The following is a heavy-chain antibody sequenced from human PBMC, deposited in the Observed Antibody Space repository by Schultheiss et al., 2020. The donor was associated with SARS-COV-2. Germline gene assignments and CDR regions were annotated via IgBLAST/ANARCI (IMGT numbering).Heavy chain of an antibody. Sequence: SQTLSLTCTVSGGSISSYYWSWIRQPPGKGLEWIGYIFYSGSTYYNPSLKSRVTISVDTSKNQFSLKLSSVTAADTAVYYCARRRYDSSGLYAFDIWGQGTMVTVSS. CDR3: ARRRYDSSGLYAFDI. J-gene: IGHJ3*02. V-gene: IGHV4-59*08. CDR1: GGSISSYY. CDR2: IFYSGST. D-gene: IGHD3-22*01.